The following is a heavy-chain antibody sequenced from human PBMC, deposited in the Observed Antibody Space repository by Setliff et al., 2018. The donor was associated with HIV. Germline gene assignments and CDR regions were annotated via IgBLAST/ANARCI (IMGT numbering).Heavy chain of an antibody. CDR3: ARDQATGYEKVWFSWIDP. CDR1: GGSISISD. D-gene: IGHD5-12*01. Sequence: SETLSLTCSVSGGSISISDWSWIRQPPGKGLEWIGCIHTSGNTNYDPSLKSRVTISVDTSKNQFSLKLASVTAADTATYYCARDQATGYEKVWFSWIDPWGQGTLVTVSS. J-gene: IGHJ5*02. CDR2: IHTSGNT. V-gene: IGHV4-4*09.